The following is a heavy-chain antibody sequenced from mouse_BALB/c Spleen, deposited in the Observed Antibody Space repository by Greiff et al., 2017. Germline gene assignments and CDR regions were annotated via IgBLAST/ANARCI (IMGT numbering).Heavy chain of an antibody. V-gene: IGHV2-6-2*01. Sequence: QVQLKESGPDLVAPSQSLSITCTVSGFSLTSYGVHWVRQPPGKGLEWLVVIWSDGSTTYNSALKSRLSISKDNSKSQVFLKMNSLQTDDTAMYYCARHEEGGFITTVGDYAMDYWGQGTSVTVSS. CDR3: ARHEEGGFITTVGDYAMDY. CDR1: GFSLTSYG. D-gene: IGHD1-1*01. J-gene: IGHJ4*01. CDR2: IWSDGST.